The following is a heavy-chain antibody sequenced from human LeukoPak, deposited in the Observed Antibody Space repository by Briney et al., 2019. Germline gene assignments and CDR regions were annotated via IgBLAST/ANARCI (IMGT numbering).Heavy chain of an antibody. V-gene: IGHV4-59*01. CDR3: ASTDYGGNINWFDP. CDR1: GGSISSYY. D-gene: IGHD4-23*01. J-gene: IGHJ5*02. CDR2: IYYSGST. Sequence: PSETLSLTCTVSGGSISSYYWSWIRQPPGKGLEWIGYIYYSGSTNYNPSLKSRVTISVDTSKNQFSLKLSSVTAADTAVYYCASTDYGGNINWFDPWGQGTLVTVSS.